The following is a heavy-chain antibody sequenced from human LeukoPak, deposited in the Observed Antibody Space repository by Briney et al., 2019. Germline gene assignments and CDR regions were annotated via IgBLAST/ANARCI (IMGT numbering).Heavy chain of an antibody. D-gene: IGHD2-2*02. V-gene: IGHV3-23*01. Sequence: GSLRLSCAASGFTFSSYAMSWVRQAPGKGLERVSAISGSGGSTYYADSVKGRFTISRDNSKNTLYLQMNSLRAEDTAVYYCAKDHYCSSTSCYSAFDIWGQGTMVTVSS. J-gene: IGHJ3*02. CDR2: ISGSGGST. CDR3: AKDHYCSSTSCYSAFDI. CDR1: GFTFSSYA.